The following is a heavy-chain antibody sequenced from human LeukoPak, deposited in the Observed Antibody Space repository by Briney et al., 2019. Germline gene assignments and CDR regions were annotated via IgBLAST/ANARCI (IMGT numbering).Heavy chain of an antibody. CDR1: GGSFSGYY. CDR2: INHSGST. CDR3: ARALWLREDDY. Sequence: PSETLSLTCAVYGGSFSGYYWSWIRQPPGKGLEWIGEINHSGSTNYNPSLKSRVTISVDTSKNQFSLKLSSVTAADTAVYYCARALWLREDDYWGQGTLVTVSS. V-gene: IGHV4-34*01. J-gene: IGHJ4*02. D-gene: IGHD3-10*01.